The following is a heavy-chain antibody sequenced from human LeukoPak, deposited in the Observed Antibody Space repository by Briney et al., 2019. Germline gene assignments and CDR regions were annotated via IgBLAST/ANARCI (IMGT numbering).Heavy chain of an antibody. CDR1: GFTFSTCA. V-gene: IGHV3-23*01. J-gene: IGHJ4*02. D-gene: IGHD6-13*01. CDR3: ARYSSSWF. Sequence: GGSLRLSCAASGFTFSTCAMSWVRQAPGKGLEWVSGISGGGSSTYYADSVKGRFTISRDNSKNTTYLQMNSLRVEDTAVYYCARYSSSWFWGQGILVTVSS. CDR2: ISGGGSST.